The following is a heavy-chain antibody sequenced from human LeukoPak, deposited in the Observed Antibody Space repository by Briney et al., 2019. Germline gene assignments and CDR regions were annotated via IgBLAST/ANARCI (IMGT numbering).Heavy chain of an antibody. CDR2: IKQDGSEK. J-gene: IGHJ4*02. V-gene: IGHV3-7*01. CDR3: ARVPGRVVVPTNY. Sequence: GSLRLSCAASGFTFSSYAMHWVRQAPGKGLEWVANIKQDGSEKYYVDSVKGRFTISRDNAKNSLYLQMNSLRAEDTAVYYCARVPGRVVVPTNYWGQGTLVTVSS. D-gene: IGHD3-22*01. CDR1: GFTFSSYA.